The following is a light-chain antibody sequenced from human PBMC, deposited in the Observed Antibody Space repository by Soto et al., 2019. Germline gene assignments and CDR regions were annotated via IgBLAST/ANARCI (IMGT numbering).Light chain of an antibody. CDR2: SAS. Sequence: EIVLTQSPGTLSLSPGKRATLSCRASQSLSSSYLAWYQQKPGQAPRLLIHSASTRATGIPARFSGSGSGSDFTLTISSLQSEDFAVYFCQQYNNWPPITFGQGTRLEIK. CDR1: QSLSSSY. CDR3: QQYNNWPPIT. V-gene: IGKV3-15*01. J-gene: IGKJ5*01.